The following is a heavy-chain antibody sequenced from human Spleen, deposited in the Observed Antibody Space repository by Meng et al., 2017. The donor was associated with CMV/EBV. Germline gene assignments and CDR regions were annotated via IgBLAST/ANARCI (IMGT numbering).Heavy chain of an antibody. CDR2: IQDGGTT. Sequence: GESLKISCAASGFTFKTFTMSWVRQAPGKGLEWVSVIQDGGTTYYADSVKGRFTATRDRSKNTLYLQMSSLRVEDTAVYYCARSNSSGWKRAGGYYGMDVWGQGTTVTVSS. CDR3: ARSNSSGWKRAGGYYGMDV. D-gene: IGHD6-19*01. CDR1: GFTFKTFT. J-gene: IGHJ6*02. V-gene: IGHV3-66*02.